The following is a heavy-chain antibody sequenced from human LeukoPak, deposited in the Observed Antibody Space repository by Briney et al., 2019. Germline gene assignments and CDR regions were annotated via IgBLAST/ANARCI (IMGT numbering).Heavy chain of an antibody. J-gene: IGHJ3*02. CDR3: ARDGETYYYDSSGSPI. D-gene: IGHD3-22*01. CDR2: IIPILGIA. CDR1: GGTFSSYT. Sequence: SVKVSCKASGGTFSSYTISWVRQAPRQGLEWMGRIIPILGIANYAQKFQGRVTITADKSTSTAYMELSSLRSEDTAVYYCARDGETYYYDSSGSPIWGQGTMVTVSS. V-gene: IGHV1-69*04.